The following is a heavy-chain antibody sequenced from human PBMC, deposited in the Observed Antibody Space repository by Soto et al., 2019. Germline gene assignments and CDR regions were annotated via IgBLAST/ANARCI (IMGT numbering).Heavy chain of an antibody. J-gene: IGHJ3*02. V-gene: IGHV1-18*04. Sequence: VASVKVSCKASGYTFTSYGISWVRQAPGQGLEWMGWISAYNGNTNYAQKLQGRVTMTTDTSTSTAYMELRSLRSDDTAVYYCARQDYDSSGYYPGAFDIWGQGTMVTVSS. CDR2: ISAYNGNT. CDR1: GYTFTSYG. D-gene: IGHD3-22*01. CDR3: ARQDYDSSGYYPGAFDI.